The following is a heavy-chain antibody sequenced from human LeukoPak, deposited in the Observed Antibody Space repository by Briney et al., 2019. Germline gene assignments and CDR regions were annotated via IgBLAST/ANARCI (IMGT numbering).Heavy chain of an antibody. CDR2: IYYSGST. CDR3: ARQIYDYVWGGYPQKFDY. CDR1: GYSISSGYY. D-gene: IGHD3-16*02. Sequence: TSETLSLTCTVSGYSISSGYYWGWIRQPPGKGLEWIGSIYYSGSTYYNPSLKSRVTISVDTSKNQFSLKLSSVTAADTAVYYCARQIYDYVWGGYPQKFDYWGQGTLVTVSS. J-gene: IGHJ4*02. V-gene: IGHV4-38-2*02.